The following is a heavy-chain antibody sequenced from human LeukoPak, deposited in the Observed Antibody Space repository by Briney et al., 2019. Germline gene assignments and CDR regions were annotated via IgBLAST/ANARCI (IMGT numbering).Heavy chain of an antibody. V-gene: IGHV3-21*01. D-gene: IGHD6-13*01. J-gene: IGHJ4*02. Sequence: GGSLRLSCAASGFTFSSYSMNWVRQAPGKGLEWVSSISSSSTYIYYADSVKGRFTISRDNAKNSLYLQMNSLRAEDTAVYYCARAPGYRSFLDYWGQGTLVTVSS. CDR2: ISSSSTYI. CDR3: ARAPGYRSFLDY. CDR1: GFTFSSYS.